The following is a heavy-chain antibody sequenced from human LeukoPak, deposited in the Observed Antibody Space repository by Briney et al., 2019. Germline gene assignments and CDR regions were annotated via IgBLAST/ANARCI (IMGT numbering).Heavy chain of an antibody. J-gene: IGHJ4*02. Sequence: GGSLRLSCTASGFTFSNFAMHWVRQAPGKGLEWVAVISNDGSSKYYADSVKGRFTISRDNSKNTLSLQMNSLRAEDRAVYYCASELVVAAKCDYWGQGTLVTVSS. D-gene: IGHD2-15*01. V-gene: IGHV3-30-3*01. CDR2: ISNDGSSK. CDR3: ASELVVAAKCDY. CDR1: GFTFSNFA.